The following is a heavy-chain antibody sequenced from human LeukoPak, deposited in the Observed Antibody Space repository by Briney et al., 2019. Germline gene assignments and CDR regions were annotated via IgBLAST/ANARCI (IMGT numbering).Heavy chain of an antibody. CDR1: GFTFSSYW. CDR2: INQDGSEK. D-gene: IGHD2-15*01. J-gene: IGHJ5*02. CDR3: AREGCSGGSCYHNWFDP. Sequence: GGSLRLSCAASGFTFSSYWMSWVRQAPGKGLEWVANINQDGSEKYYVDSVKGRFTISRNNAKNSLYLQMNSLRAEDTAVYYCAREGCSGGSCYHNWFDPWGQGTLVTVSS. V-gene: IGHV3-7*01.